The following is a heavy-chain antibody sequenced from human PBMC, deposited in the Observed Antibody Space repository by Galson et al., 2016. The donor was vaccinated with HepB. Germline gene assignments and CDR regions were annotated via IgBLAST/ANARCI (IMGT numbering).Heavy chain of an antibody. CDR3: ASGAGFYDGSGSKIDY. CDR2: MNRDGTNI. V-gene: IGHV3-74*01. CDR1: GFTFTNYW. J-gene: IGHJ4*02. Sequence: SLRLSCAASGFTFTNYWMHWVRQVPGEGLVWVSRMNRDGTNIGYADSVKGRFTISRDNSKNFLYLQMNSLRAEDTTVYFCASGAGFYDGSGSKIDYWGQGTLVTVSS. D-gene: IGHD3-10*01.